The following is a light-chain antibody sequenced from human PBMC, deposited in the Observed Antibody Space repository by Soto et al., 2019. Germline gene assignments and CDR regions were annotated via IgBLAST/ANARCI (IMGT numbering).Light chain of an antibody. J-gene: IGLJ1*01. CDR2: YDS. CDR3: QVWDSSSDHRYV. CDR1: NIGSKS. V-gene: IGLV3-21*04. Sequence: SYELTQPPSVSVAPGKPARITCGGNNIGSKSVHWYQQKPGQAPVLVIYYDSDRPSGIPERFSGSNSGNTATLTISRVEAGDEADYYCQVWDSSSDHRYVFGTGTKLTVL.